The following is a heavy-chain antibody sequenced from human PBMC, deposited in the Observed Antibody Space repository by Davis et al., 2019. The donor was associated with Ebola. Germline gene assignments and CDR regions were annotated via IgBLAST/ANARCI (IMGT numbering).Heavy chain of an antibody. D-gene: IGHD5-24*01. CDR2: ITGDGSNT. CDR3: VTLGKTTLGGQLLDAFGI. Sequence: PGGSLRLSCAASGFTFTNYWMHWVRQVPGKGLVWVSVITGDGSNTFYADSVKGRFTISRDNAENSLYLQMSSLRAEDTAVYYCVTLGKTTLGGQLLDAFGIWGQGTMVTVSS. CDR1: GFTFTNYW. V-gene: IGHV3-74*01. J-gene: IGHJ3*02.